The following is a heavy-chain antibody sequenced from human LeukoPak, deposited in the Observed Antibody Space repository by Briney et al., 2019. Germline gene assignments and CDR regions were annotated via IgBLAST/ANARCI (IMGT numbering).Heavy chain of an antibody. J-gene: IGHJ3*01. D-gene: IGHD6-19*01. CDR1: GFSFSSYG. V-gene: IGHV3-30*18. CDR2: ISYDGSNK. CDR3: AKLGYSSGWYDFQIDAFDF. Sequence: GGSLRLSCAASGFSFSSYGMHWVRQAPGKGLEWVAVISYDGSNKFYADSVKGRFTISRDNYKNTLYLQMNSLRAEDTAVYYCAKLGYSSGWYDFQIDAFDFWGQGTMVTVS.